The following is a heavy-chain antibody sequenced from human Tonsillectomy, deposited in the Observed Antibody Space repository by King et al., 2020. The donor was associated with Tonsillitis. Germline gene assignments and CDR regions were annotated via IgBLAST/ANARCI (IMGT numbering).Heavy chain of an antibody. Sequence: VQLVESGGGLVQPGGSLRLSCSASGFTFSSCAMTWVRQAPGMRLEWVSALSVSAGGPSYADSVKGRFTISRDNSKNTLYLQMNSLRAEDTAVYYCAKGWVEMDAWGQGTLVTVSS. CDR1: GFTFSSCA. CDR3: AKGWVEMDA. D-gene: IGHD5-24*01. V-gene: IGHV3-23*04. CDR2: LSVSAGGP. J-gene: IGHJ4*02.